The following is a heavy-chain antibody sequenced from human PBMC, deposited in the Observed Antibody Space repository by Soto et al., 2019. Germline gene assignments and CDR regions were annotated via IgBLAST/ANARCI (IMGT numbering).Heavy chain of an antibody. J-gene: IGHJ3*01. Sequence: VQLVESGGGLMQPGGSLRLSCAASGFSVNSNFMNWVRKAPGKGLEWVSFTPRTGATLYADSVKGRLIVSRDDANNAVYHRLNCLTVDDTAVYYCRAWLLAESFDVWGPGTVVTVSA. D-gene: IGHD2-21*02. V-gene: IGHV3-53*01. CDR3: RAWLLAESFDV. CDR1: GFSVNSNF. CDR2: TPRTGAT.